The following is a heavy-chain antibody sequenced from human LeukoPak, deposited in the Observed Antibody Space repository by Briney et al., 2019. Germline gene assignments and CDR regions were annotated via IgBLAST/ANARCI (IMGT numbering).Heavy chain of an antibody. V-gene: IGHV5-51*01. CDR1: GYSFTSYW. D-gene: IGHD3-10*01. CDR2: IYPGDSDT. Sequence: GESLKISCKGSGYSFTSYWIGWVRQMPGKGLEWMGIIYPGDSDTRYSPSFQGQVTISADKSISTAYLQWSSLKASDTAMYYCARSGGSGSYYNTGIDYWGQGTLVTVSS. J-gene: IGHJ4*02. CDR3: ARSGGSGSYYNTGIDY.